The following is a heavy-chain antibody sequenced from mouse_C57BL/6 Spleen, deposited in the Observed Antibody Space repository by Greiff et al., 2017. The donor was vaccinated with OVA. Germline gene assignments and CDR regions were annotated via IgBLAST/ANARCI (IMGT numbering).Heavy chain of an antibody. Sequence: QVQLKQSGPELVKPGASVKISCKASGYAFSSSWMNWVKQRPGKGLEWIGRIYPGDGDTNYNGKFKGKATLTADKSSSTAYMQLSSLTSEDSAVYFCARSYDALLDYWGQGTTLTVSS. CDR2: IYPGDGDT. CDR1: GYAFSSSW. J-gene: IGHJ2*01. V-gene: IGHV1-82*01. CDR3: ARSYDALLDY. D-gene: IGHD2-3*01.